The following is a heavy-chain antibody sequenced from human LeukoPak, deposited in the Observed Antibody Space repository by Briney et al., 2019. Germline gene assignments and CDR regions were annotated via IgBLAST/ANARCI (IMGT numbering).Heavy chain of an antibody. CDR2: IYYSGST. CDR3: AREGIGYDSHYFDY. V-gene: IGHV4-39*07. CDR1: GGSISSSSYY. J-gene: IGHJ4*02. D-gene: IGHD5-12*01. Sequence: SETLSLTCTVSGGSISSSSYYWGWIRQPPGKGLEWIGSIYYSGSTYYNPSLKSRVTISVDTSKNQFSLKLSSVTAADTAVYYCAREGIGYDSHYFDYWGQGTLVTVSS.